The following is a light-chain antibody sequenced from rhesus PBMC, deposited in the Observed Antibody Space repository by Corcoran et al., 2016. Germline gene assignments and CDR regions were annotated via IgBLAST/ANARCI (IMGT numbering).Light chain of an antibody. CDR2: MAY. Sequence: DIQMTQSPSSLSASVGDRVTIPCRASQGISHWLAWYQQKPGKAPKLLIYMAYNLEKGVPSRFSGSGSGTDFTLTISSLQPEDIATYYCQQHDNSPYSFGQGTKVEIK. V-gene: IGKV1-69*01. J-gene: IGKJ2*01. CDR3: QQHDNSPYS. CDR1: QGISHW.